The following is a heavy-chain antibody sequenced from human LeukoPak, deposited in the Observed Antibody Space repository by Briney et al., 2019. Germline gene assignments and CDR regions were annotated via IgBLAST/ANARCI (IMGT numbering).Heavy chain of an antibody. D-gene: IGHD7-27*01. CDR2: MKSYNGHT. Sequence: ASVKVSCKASGYTFTSFDFNWVRQATGQGLEWMGWMKSYNGHTGYAQKFQGRVTMTRDTSISTAYMELSSLTFEDTAVYYCARGPPNWGMVGYWGQGTLVTVSS. CDR3: ARGPPNWGMVGY. CDR1: GYTFTSFD. V-gene: IGHV1-8*01. J-gene: IGHJ4*02.